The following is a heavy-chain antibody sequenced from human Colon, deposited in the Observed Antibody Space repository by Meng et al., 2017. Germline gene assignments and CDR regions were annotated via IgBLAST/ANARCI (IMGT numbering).Heavy chain of an antibody. CDR1: GGSFGGYS. CDR3: ARGRSGSSWYGGDY. D-gene: IGHD6-13*01. Sequence: HVQLTQWGAGLFQPWEALSLTCAVYGGSFGGYSWSWIRQPPVKGLEWIGEINHSGITNYNPSLKSRVTISVETSKIQFSLKLSSVTAADTAVYYCARGRSGSSWYGGDYWGQGTLVTVSS. CDR2: INHSGIT. V-gene: IGHV4-34*01. J-gene: IGHJ4*02.